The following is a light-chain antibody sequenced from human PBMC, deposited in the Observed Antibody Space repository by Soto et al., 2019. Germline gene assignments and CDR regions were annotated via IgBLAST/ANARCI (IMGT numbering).Light chain of an antibody. J-gene: IGKJ3*01. CDR2: GPS. Sequence: EVVLTQSPGTLSLSPGESATLSCRASQSVRGNYFAWYQQRPGQAPRLLVYGPSVRAAGIPDRFRDSGSRTDFNITINRVEPDEFEVYYCPQFGMSPFTFGPGTTLDIK. V-gene: IGKV3-20*01. CDR3: PQFGMSPFT. CDR1: QSVRGNY.